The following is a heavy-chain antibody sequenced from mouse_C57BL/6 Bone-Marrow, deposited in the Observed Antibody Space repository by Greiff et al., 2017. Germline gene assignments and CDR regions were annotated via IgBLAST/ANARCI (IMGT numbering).Heavy chain of an antibody. CDR2: IRNKANGYTT. CDR1: GFTFTDYY. J-gene: IGHJ3*01. D-gene: IGHD4-1*01. CDR3: ARCEDWDEGFAY. Sequence: DVKLVESGGGLVQPGGSLSLSCAASGFTFTDYYMSWVRQPPGKALEWLGFIRNKANGYTTEYSASVKGRFTISRDNSQSILYLQMNALRAEDSATYYCARCEDWDEGFAYWGQGTLVTVSA. V-gene: IGHV7-3*01.